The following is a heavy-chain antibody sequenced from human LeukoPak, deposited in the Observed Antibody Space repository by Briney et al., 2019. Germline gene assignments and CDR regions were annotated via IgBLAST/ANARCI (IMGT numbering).Heavy chain of an antibody. Sequence: GGSLRLSCAASGFTFNDYYMSWIRQAPGKGLEWVSYISSSGYTIYYADSVKGRFTISRDNAKNSLYLQMNSLRAEDTAVYYCAREMGHYDILTGYYNPPNDAFDIWGQGTMVTVSS. V-gene: IGHV3-11*01. CDR1: GFTFNDYY. CDR3: AREMGHYDILTGYYNPPNDAFDI. J-gene: IGHJ3*02. D-gene: IGHD3-9*01. CDR2: ISSSGYTI.